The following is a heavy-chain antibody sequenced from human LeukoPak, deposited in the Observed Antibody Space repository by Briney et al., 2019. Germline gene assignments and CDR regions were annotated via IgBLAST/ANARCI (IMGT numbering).Heavy chain of an antibody. CDR3: ATPPIAYCGGDCYFAEYFQH. CDR2: ISGSGGST. CDR1: GFTFSSYA. V-gene: IGHV3-23*01. Sequence: PGGSLRLSCAASGFTFSSYAMSWVRQAPGKGLEWVSAISGSGGSTYYADSVKGRFTISRDNSKNTLYLQMNSLRAEDTAVYYCATPPIAYCGGDCYFAEYFQHWGQGTLVTVSS. D-gene: IGHD2-21*02. J-gene: IGHJ1*01.